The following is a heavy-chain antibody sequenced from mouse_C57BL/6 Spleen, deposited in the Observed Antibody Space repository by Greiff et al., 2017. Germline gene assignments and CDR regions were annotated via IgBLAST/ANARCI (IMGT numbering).Heavy chain of an antibody. CDR3: ARGGTIVTPAWFAY. Sequence: QVQLQQPGAELVRPGSSVKLSCKASGYTFTSYWMHWVKQRPIQGLEWIGNIDPSDSETHYNQKFKDKATLTVDKSSSTAYMQLSSLTSEDSAVYYWARGGTIVTPAWFAYWGQGTLVTVSA. CDR1: GYTFTSYW. D-gene: IGHD2-5*01. CDR2: IDPSDSET. J-gene: IGHJ3*01. V-gene: IGHV1-52*01.